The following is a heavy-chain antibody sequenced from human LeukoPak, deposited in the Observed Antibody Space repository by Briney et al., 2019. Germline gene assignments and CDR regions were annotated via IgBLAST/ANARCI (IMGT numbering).Heavy chain of an antibody. Sequence: GGSLRLSCAASGFTFSDYYMSWIRQAPGKGLEWVSYISSSGSTIYYADSVKGRSTISRDNAKNSLYLQMNTLRAENTAVYYRARVYYDFWSGYDYWGQGTLVTVSS. CDR3: ARVYYDFWSGYDY. CDR2: ISSSGSTI. J-gene: IGHJ4*02. CDR1: GFTFSDYY. V-gene: IGHV3-11*01. D-gene: IGHD3-3*01.